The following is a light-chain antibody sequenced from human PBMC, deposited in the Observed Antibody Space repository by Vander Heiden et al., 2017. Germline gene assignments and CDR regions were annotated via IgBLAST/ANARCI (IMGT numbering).Light chain of an antibody. CDR2: GAS. CDR1: QSVSSSY. CDR3: QQDGSPQF. J-gene: IGKJ4*01. Sequence: ATLSCRASQSVSSSYLAWYQQKPGQANRLIIYGASSRATGIPDRCSGSGSGTDFTITSSRLEAEDVAVYYRQQDGSPQFFGGGTKVXIK. V-gene: IGKV3-20*01.